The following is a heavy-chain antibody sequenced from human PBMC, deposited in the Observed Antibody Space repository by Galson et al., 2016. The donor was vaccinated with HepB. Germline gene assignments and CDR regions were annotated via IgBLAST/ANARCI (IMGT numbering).Heavy chain of an antibody. D-gene: IGHD3-3*01. V-gene: IGHV1-69*06. CDR1: GGTFSSYG. Sequence: SVKVSCKASGGTFSSYGVSWVRQAPGQGLEWMGGIIPMFETTNYAQKFQGRVTITADKSTNTAYMELSSLSSEDTAVYYCARGTIFGVGNQYHYYYMDVWGKGTTVTVSS. CDR3: ARGTIFGVGNQYHYYYMDV. CDR2: IIPMFETT. J-gene: IGHJ6*03.